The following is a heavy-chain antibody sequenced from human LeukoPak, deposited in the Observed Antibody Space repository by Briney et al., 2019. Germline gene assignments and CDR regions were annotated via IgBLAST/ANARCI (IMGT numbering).Heavy chain of an antibody. V-gene: IGHV3-64*01. J-gene: IGHJ4*02. CDR2: ISSNGGST. CDR1: GFTFSSYA. CDR3: ARVSRNCSGGSCYSRLLDY. Sequence: PGGSLRLSCAASGFTFSSYAMHWVRQAPGKGLEYVSAISSNGGSTYYENSVKGRFTISRDNSKNTLYLQMGSLRAEDMAVYYCARVSRNCSGGSCYSRLLDYWGQGTLVTVSS. D-gene: IGHD2-15*01.